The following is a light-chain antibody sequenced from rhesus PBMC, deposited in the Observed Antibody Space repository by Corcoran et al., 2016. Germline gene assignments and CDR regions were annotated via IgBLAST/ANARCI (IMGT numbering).Light chain of an antibody. Sequence: DIQMTQSPSSLSASVGDRVTITCQARQGISNWLAWYQQKPGKAPKLLVFAASSLQSGVPSRSSGSGSGTEFTLTISSLQPEDFATYYCQQLNSNPPTFGQGTKVEIK. CDR1: QGISNW. CDR2: AAS. J-gene: IGKJ1*01. CDR3: QQLNSNPPT. V-gene: IGKV1-33*02.